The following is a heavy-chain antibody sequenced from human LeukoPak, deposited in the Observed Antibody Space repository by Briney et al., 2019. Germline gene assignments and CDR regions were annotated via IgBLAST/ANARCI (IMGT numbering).Heavy chain of an antibody. CDR3: VVHQGQCYGDRCGPY. CDR2: VGIDGRKT. Sequence: GRSLRLSCGASGLTFSNFGMHWVRQAPGKGLEWVAFVGIDGRKTYYVNSVKGRCTISRDYSKNMVFLQMNSLRVEDTAVHYCVVHQGQCYGDRCGPYWGQGTLVTVSS. J-gene: IGHJ4*02. D-gene: IGHD2-21*01. V-gene: IGHV3-30*02. CDR1: GLTFSNFG.